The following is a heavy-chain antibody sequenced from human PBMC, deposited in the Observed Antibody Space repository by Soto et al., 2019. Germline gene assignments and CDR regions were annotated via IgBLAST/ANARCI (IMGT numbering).Heavy chain of an antibody. Sequence: PSETVSLTCTVSGGSVSSGSYYWSWIRQPPGKGLEWIGYIYYSGSTNYNPSLKSRVTISVDTSKNQFSLKLSSVTAADTAVYYCAREFTDYCSSTSCYVYFDYWGQATLVTVSS. CDR1: GGSVSSGSYY. CDR3: AREFTDYCSSTSCYVYFDY. V-gene: IGHV4-61*01. D-gene: IGHD2-2*01. J-gene: IGHJ4*02. CDR2: IYYSGST.